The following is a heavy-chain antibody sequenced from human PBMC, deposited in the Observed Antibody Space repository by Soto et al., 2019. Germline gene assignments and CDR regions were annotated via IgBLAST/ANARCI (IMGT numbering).Heavy chain of an antibody. CDR2: IKQDGSEK. CDR1: GFTFSSYW. Sequence: PGGSLRLSCAASGFTFSSYWMSWVRQAPGKGLEWVANIKQDGSEKYYVDSVKGRFTTSRDNAKNSLYLQMNSLRAEDTAVYYCARGAIDSNPPYYSYMDVWGKGTTVTVSS. D-gene: IGHD4-4*01. CDR3: ARGAIDSNPPYYSYMDV. V-gene: IGHV3-7*04. J-gene: IGHJ6*03.